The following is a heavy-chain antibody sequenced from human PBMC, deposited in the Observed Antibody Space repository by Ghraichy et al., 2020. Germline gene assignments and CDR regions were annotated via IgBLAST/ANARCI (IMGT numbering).Heavy chain of an antibody. CDR1: GGTLSSYA. J-gene: IGHJ5*02. Sequence: SVKVSCKASGGTLSSYAISWVRQAPGQGLEWMGGIIPLFGRADYAQKFQGRVTITADELTNTAYMELSSLRSEDTAVYYCARDSYGDLKWLDPWGQGTLVTVSS. V-gene: IGHV1-69*13. CDR2: IIPLFGRA. CDR3: ARDSYGDLKWLDP. D-gene: IGHD4-17*01.